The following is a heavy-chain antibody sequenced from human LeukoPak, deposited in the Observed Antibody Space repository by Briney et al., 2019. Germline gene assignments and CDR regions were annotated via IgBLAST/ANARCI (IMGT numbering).Heavy chain of an antibody. V-gene: IGHV4-59*01. CDR1: GGSFSGYY. D-gene: IGHD6-19*01. CDR3: ARSSLRVWDSGRFQEYYFDY. Sequence: SETLSLTCAVYGGSFSGYYWSWIRQPPGKGLEWIGYIYYSGSTNYNPSLKSRVTISVDTSKNQFSLKLSSVTAADTAVYYCARSSLRVWDSGRFQEYYFDYWGQGTLVTVSS. J-gene: IGHJ4*02. CDR2: IYYSGST.